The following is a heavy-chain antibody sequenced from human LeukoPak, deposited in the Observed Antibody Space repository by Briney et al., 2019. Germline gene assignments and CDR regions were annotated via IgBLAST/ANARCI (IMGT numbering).Heavy chain of an antibody. D-gene: IGHD6-19*01. CDR1: GFTLSSYG. CDR3: ARVELYASGWYGSIDY. V-gene: IGHV3-30*03. Sequence: GGSLRLSCAASGFTLSSYGMHWVRQAPGKGLEWVAVISYDGTNKYYADSVKGRFTISRDNSKNTLYLQMDCLRTEDTAVYYCARVELYASGWYGSIDYWGRGTLVAVSS. J-gene: IGHJ4*02. CDR2: ISYDGTNK.